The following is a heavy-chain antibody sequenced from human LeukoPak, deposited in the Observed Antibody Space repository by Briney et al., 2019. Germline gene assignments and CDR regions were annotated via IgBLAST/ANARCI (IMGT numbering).Heavy chain of an antibody. D-gene: IGHD3-22*01. J-gene: IGHJ4*02. CDR1: GFTLSSYA. Sequence: GGCLRLSWAAAGFTLSSYAMSCVSQAPGRGRGWVSAISGSGSSTYYADSVNGRFTISRDNSKNTLYLQMNSLRAEDTAVYYCANGPPWGYYYDSKDYWGQGTLVTVSS. CDR2: ISGSGSST. V-gene: IGHV3-23*01. CDR3: ANGPPWGYYYDSKDY.